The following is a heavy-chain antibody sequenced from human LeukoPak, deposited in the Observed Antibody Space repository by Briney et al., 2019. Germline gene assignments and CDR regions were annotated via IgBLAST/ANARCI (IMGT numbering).Heavy chain of an antibody. D-gene: IGHD6-19*01. CDR1: GGSMRSFY. CDR3: ARSKSGWYCSDN. V-gene: IGHV4-59*08. J-gene: IGHJ4*02. Sequence: SETLSLTCTVSGGSMRSFYWSWIRQPPGKGLELIGYVYYSGTANYNPSLESRVTILVDTSKNQFSLNLSSVTAADTAVYYCARSKSGWYCSDNWGQGTLVSVSS. CDR2: VYYSGTA.